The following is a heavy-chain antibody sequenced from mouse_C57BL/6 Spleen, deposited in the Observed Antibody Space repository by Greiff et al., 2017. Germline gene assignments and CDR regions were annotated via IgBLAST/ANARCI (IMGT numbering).Heavy chain of an antibody. CDR3: ARNGYDERDFDY. CDR1: GFSLTSYG. V-gene: IGHV2-2*01. D-gene: IGHD2-2*01. Sequence: VTLKESGPGLVPPSQSLSITCPVSGFSLTSYGVHWVRQSPGKGLEWLGAIGSGGSTDYNAAFISRLSISKDNSKSHVFFKMNSLQADDTAIYYCARNGYDERDFDYRGQGTTLTVSS. J-gene: IGHJ2*01. CDR2: IGSGGST.